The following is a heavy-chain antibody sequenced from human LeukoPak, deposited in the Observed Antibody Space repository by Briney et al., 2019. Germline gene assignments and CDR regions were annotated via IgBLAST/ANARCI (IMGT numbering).Heavy chain of an antibody. D-gene: IGHD3-10*01. CDR2: ISAYNGNT. V-gene: IGHV1-18*01. CDR3: ARDHYYGSGSYYNAWYFDL. J-gene: IGHJ2*01. CDR1: GYTFTSYG. Sequence: ASVKVSCKASGYTFTSYGISWVRQAPGQGLEWMGWISAYNGNTNYAQKLQGRVTMTTDTSTSTAYMELRSLRSDDTAVYYCARDHYYGSGSYYNAWYFDLWGRGTLVTVSS.